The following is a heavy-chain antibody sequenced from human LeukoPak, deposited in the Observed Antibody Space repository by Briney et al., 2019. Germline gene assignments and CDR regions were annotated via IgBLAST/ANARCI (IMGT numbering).Heavy chain of an antibody. CDR1: GFTFDNYL. CDR3: TKRVKYGGTWDHFAD. D-gene: IGHD1-26*01. CDR2: VNADGGNT. Sequence: GGSLRLSCAASGFTFDNYLMSWVRQAPGKGLECVSTVNADGGNTYYADSVKGRFTISRDNSKSTLILQMNSLRVEDTALYYCTKRVKYGGTWDHFADWGQGTLVTVSS. V-gene: IGHV3-23*01. J-gene: IGHJ4*02.